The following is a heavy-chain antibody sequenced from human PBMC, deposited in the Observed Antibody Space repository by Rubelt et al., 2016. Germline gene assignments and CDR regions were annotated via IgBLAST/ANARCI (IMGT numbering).Heavy chain of an antibody. CDR3: ARGYPDRGSSTVTLDY. D-gene: IGHD4-17*01. J-gene: IGHJ4*02. Sequence: ESGPGLVKPSETLSLTCTVSGGSISSYYWSWIRQPAGKGLEWIGRIYTSGSTNYNPSLKSRVTMSVDTSKNQFSLKLSFVTDADTAVYYCARGYPDRGSSTVTLDYWGQGTLVTVSS. CDR2: IYTSGST. CDR1: GGSISSYY. V-gene: IGHV4-4*07.